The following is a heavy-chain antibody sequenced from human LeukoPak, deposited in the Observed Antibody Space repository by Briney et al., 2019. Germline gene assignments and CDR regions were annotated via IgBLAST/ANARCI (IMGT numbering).Heavy chain of an antibody. CDR2: IYYSGST. Sequence: GSLRLSCAASGFTFSSYAMSWIRQPPGKGLEWIGSIYYSGSTYYNPSLKSRVTISVDTSKNQFSLKLSSVTAADTAVYYCARQNAQYSSGWYDYWGQGTLVTVSS. CDR3: ARQNAQYSSGWYDY. CDR1: GFTFSSYA. D-gene: IGHD6-19*01. J-gene: IGHJ4*02. V-gene: IGHV4-39*01.